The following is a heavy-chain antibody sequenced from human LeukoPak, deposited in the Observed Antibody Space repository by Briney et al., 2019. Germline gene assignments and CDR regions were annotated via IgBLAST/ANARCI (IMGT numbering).Heavy chain of an antibody. CDR2: ISGSAGGT. V-gene: IGHV3-23*01. J-gene: IGHJ4*02. Sequence: GGSLRLSCAASGFTFSTYAMSWVRQAPGKGLEWVSTISGSAGGTYYADSVKGRFTISRDNSKNTLYLQMNSLRAEDTAVYYCAKPRYSSSWSNFDYWGQGTLVTVSS. D-gene: IGHD6-13*01. CDR1: GFTFSTYA. CDR3: AKPRYSSSWSNFDY.